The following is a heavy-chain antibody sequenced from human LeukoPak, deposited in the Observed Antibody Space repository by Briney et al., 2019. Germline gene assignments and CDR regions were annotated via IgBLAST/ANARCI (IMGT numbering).Heavy chain of an antibody. CDR2: IYYSGST. CDR1: GGSISSSSYY. D-gene: IGHD3-10*01. J-gene: IGHJ4*02. V-gene: IGHV4-39*01. CDR3: ARPGAWFGELFPFDY. Sequence: PSETLSLTCTVSGGSISSSSYYWGWIRQPPGEGLEWIGSIYYSGSTYYNPSLKSRVTISLDTSKNQFSLKLSSVTAADTAVYYCARPGAWFGELFPFDYWGQGTLVTVSS.